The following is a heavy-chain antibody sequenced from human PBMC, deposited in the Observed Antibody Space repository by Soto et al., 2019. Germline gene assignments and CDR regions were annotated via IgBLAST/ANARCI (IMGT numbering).Heavy chain of an antibody. D-gene: IGHD2-2*01. CDR2: LSSRSSST. CDR1: GFTFSTYS. Sequence: EVQLVESGGGLVQPGGSLRLSCAASGFTFSTYSMNWVRQAPGKGLEWVSNLSSRSSSTYYADSVKGRFTISRDNAKNSLYRQMISLRAEDTAVYYCARTVPAATVGGYGLDVWGQGTTVTVSS. CDR3: ARTVPAATVGGYGLDV. J-gene: IGHJ6*02. V-gene: IGHV3-48*01.